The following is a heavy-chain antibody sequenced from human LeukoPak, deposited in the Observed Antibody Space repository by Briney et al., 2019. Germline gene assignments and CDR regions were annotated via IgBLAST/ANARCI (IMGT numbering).Heavy chain of an antibody. V-gene: IGHV4-38-2*02. Sequence: SETLSVTCTVSGYSISSGYYWGWIRQPPGKGLEWIGSIYHSGSTNYNPSLKSRVTISVDKSKNQFSLKLSSVTAADTAVYYCASRVDYYDSSGSNFDYWGQGTLVTVSS. CDR2: IYHSGST. CDR3: ASRVDYYDSSGSNFDY. D-gene: IGHD3-22*01. J-gene: IGHJ4*02. CDR1: GYSISSGYY.